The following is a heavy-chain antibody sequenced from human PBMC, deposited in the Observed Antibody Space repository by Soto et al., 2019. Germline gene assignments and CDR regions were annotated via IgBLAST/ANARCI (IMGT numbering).Heavy chain of an antibody. CDR1: GFTFSSYG. CDR3: ARGGFGYGDDDRRGAHFDY. Sequence: LRLSCAASGFTFSSYGMHWVRQAPGKGLEWVAVIWYDGSNKYYADSVKGRFTISRDNSKNTLYLQMNSLRAEDTAVYYCARGGFGYGDDDRRGAHFDYWGQGTLVTVSS. D-gene: IGHD4-17*01. CDR2: IWYDGSNK. J-gene: IGHJ4*02. V-gene: IGHV3-33*01.